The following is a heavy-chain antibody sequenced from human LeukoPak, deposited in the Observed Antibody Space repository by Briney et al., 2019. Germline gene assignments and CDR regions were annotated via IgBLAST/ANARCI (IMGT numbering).Heavy chain of an antibody. CDR1: GFIFSNYG. Sequence: GGSLRLSCAASGFIFSNYGMHWVRQAPGKGLEWVAVVSFDGSDEYHADSVKGRFTSSRDNSKNTLYLQMNSLRAEDTAVYYCAKMSGSGYYYYFDYWGQGTLVTVSS. J-gene: IGHJ4*02. CDR2: VSFDGSDE. V-gene: IGHV3-30*18. D-gene: IGHD3-22*01. CDR3: AKMSGSGYYYYFDY.